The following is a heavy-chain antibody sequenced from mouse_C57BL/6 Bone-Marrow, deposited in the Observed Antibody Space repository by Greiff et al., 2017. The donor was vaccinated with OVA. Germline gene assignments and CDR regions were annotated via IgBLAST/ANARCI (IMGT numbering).Heavy chain of an antibody. D-gene: IGHD1-1*02. Sequence: VKVVESGAELVKPGASVKISCKASGYAFSSYWMNWVKQRPGKGLEWIGQIYPGDGDTNYNGKFKGKATLTADKSSSTAYMQLSSLTSEDSAVYFCARGGSPYYAMDYWGQGTSVTVSS. V-gene: IGHV1-80*01. J-gene: IGHJ4*01. CDR3: ARGGSPYYAMDY. CDR2: IYPGDGDT. CDR1: GYAFSSYW.